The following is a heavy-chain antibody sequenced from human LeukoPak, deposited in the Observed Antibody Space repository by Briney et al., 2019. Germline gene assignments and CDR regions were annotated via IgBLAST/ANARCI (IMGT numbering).Heavy chain of an antibody. CDR3: ARAYLSAAAAANQNWFDP. D-gene: IGHD6-13*01. V-gene: IGHV1-46*01. CDR1: GYTFTSYY. J-gene: IGHJ5*02. Sequence: GASVKVSCKASGYTFTSYYMHWVRQAPGQGLEWMGIINPSGGSTSYAQKFQGRVTMTRDMSTSTVYMELSSLRPEDTAVYYCARAYLSAAAAANQNWFDPWGRGTLVTVSS. CDR2: INPSGGST.